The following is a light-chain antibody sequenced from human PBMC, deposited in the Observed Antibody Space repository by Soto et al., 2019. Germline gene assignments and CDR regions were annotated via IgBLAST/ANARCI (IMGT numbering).Light chain of an antibody. V-gene: IGKV3-20*01. CDR1: PSVTSSY. CDR3: QQYGSSPTT. Sequence: EIVLTQSPGTLSLSPGERATLSCRASPSVTSSYLAWYQQKPGQAPRLLLYGASSRATGIPDRFSSSGSGTDFTLTISRLEPEDLAVYYCQQYGSSPTTFGQGTKVEIK. CDR2: GAS. J-gene: IGKJ1*01.